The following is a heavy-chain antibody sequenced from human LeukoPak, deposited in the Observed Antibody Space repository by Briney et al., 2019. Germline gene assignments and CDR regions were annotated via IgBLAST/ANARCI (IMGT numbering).Heavy chain of an antibody. J-gene: IGHJ4*02. D-gene: IGHD1-26*01. CDR3: ARDVSGSYPGGGDY. CDR2: INPNSGGT. Sequence: GASVKVSCKASGYTFTGYYMHWVRQAPGQGLEWMGWINPNSGGTNYAQKFQGRVTMTRDTSISTAYMELSRLRSDDTAVYYCARDVSGSYPGGGDYWGQGTLVTVSS. V-gene: IGHV1-2*02. CDR1: GYTFTGYY.